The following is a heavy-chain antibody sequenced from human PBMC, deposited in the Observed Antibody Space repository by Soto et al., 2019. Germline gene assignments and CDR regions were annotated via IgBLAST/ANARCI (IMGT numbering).Heavy chain of an antibody. D-gene: IGHD6-19*01. CDR3: ARPTAPYSSGWYSAY. V-gene: IGHV3-33*01. Sequence: QVQLVEPGGGVVQPGRSLRLSCAASGFTFSSYGMHWVRQAPGKGLEWVAVIWYDGSNKYYADSVKGRFTISRDNSKNTLYLQMNSLRAEDTAVYYCARPTAPYSSGWYSAYWGQGTLVTVSS. J-gene: IGHJ4*02. CDR1: GFTFSSYG. CDR2: IWYDGSNK.